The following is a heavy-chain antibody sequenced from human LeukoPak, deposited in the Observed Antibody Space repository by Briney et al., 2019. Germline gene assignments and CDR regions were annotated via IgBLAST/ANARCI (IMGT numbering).Heavy chain of an antibody. V-gene: IGHV1-2*04. D-gene: IGHD3-10*01. CDR1: GYTFIDYY. CDR3: ARRRKELQAFDF. CDR2: INPKTGAT. J-gene: IGHJ3*01. Sequence: ASVKVSCKPYGYTFIDYYVHWVRQAPGQGLEWMGWINPKTGATKSAQKFQDWVTLTGDTSINTAYLEVTGLNSDDTAIYYCARRRKELQAFDFWGQGTLATVSS.